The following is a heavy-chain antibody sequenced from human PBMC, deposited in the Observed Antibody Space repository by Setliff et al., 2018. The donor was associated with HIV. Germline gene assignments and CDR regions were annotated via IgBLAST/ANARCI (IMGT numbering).Heavy chain of an antibody. CDR3: ARRASVTNSDDY. D-gene: IGHD1-1*01. V-gene: IGHV5-51*01. CDR2: IYPGDSDI. J-gene: IGHJ4*02. CDR1: GYKFTSYW. Sequence: PGESLKISCEGSGYKFTSYWIAWVRQMPGKGLECMGIIYPGDSDIRYGPSFQGQVTISADKSISTAYLQWSSLKASDTAIYYCARRASVTNSDDYWGQGTLVTVSS.